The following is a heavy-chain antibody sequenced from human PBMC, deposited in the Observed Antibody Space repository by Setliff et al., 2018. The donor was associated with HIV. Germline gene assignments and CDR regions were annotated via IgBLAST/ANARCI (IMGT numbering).Heavy chain of an antibody. CDR2: IIPIFGTA. CDR1: GGTFSSYA. Sequence: GASVKVSCKASGGTFSSYAISWVRQAPGQGLEWMGGIIPIFGTANYAQKFQGRVTITTDESTSTAYMELSSLRSEDTAVYYCARGEIMVRGVIGGYFDYWGQGTLVTVSS. J-gene: IGHJ4*02. D-gene: IGHD3-10*01. CDR3: ARGEIMVRGVIGGYFDY. V-gene: IGHV1-69*05.